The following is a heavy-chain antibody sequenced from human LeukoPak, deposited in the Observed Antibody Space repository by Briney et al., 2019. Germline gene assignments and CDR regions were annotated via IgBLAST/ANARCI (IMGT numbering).Heavy chain of an antibody. CDR3: ASTIYDSSGYFDY. CDR2: INPNSGGT. J-gene: IGHJ4*02. Sequence: ASVKVSCKSSGYTFTGHYMHWVRQAPGQGLEWMGWINPNSGGTNYAQKFQGRVTMTRDTSISTAYMELSRLRSDDTAVYYCASTIYDSSGYFDYWGQGTLVTVSS. CDR1: GYTFTGHY. V-gene: IGHV1-2*02. D-gene: IGHD3-22*01.